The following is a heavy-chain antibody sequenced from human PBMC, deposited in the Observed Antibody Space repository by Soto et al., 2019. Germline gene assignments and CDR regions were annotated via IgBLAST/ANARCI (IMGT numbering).Heavy chain of an antibody. D-gene: IGHD1-26*01. CDR3: ASSGSYWYYYYGMDV. CDR1: GGSFSGYY. CDR2: INHSGST. Sequence: PSETLSLTCAVYGGSFSGYYWSWIRQPPGKGLEWIGEINHSGSTNYNPSLKSRVTISVDTSKNQFSPKLSSVTAADTAVYYCASSGSYWYYYYGMDVWGQGTTVTVSS. J-gene: IGHJ6*02. V-gene: IGHV4-34*01.